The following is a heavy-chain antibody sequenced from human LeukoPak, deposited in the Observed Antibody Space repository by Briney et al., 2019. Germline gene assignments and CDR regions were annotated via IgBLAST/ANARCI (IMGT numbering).Heavy chain of an antibody. CDR2: INPSGGST. J-gene: IGHJ4*02. Sequence: ASVKVSCKASGYTLTSNYMHWVRQAPGQGLEWMGIINPSGGSTSYAQKFQGRVTITRDTSASTAYMELSSLRSEDTAVYYCARLLHSSSWYGGYYFDYWGQGTLVTVSS. V-gene: IGHV1-46*01. D-gene: IGHD6-13*01. CDR1: GYTLTSNY. CDR3: ARLLHSSSWYGGYYFDY.